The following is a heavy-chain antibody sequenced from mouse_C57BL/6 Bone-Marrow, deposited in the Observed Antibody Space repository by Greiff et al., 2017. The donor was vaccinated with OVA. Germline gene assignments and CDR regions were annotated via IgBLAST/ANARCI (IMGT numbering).Heavy chain of an antibody. J-gene: IGHJ2*01. D-gene: IGHD2-4*01. Sequence: DVKLVESGGGLVKPGGSLKLSCAASGFTFSSYTMSWVRQTPEKRLEWVATISGGGGNTYYPDSVKGRFTISRDNAKNTLYLQMSSLRSEDTALYYCAREGLPLDYWGQGTTLTVSS. CDR1: GFTFSSYT. V-gene: IGHV5-9*01. CDR2: ISGGGGNT. CDR3: AREGLPLDY.